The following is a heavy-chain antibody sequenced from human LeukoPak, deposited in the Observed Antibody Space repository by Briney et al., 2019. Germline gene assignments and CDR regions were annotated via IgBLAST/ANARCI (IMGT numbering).Heavy chain of an antibody. V-gene: IGHV4-59*01. Sequence: PSETQSLTCTVSGDSISSYYWNWIRQPPGKGLEWIGNIYYSGSTDYNPSLKSRVTISLDTSKNQISLRLSSVTAADTAVYHCARDKGPYWYFDLWGRSTLVTVSS. CDR3: ARDKGPYWYFDL. CDR2: IYYSGST. CDR1: GDSISSYY. J-gene: IGHJ2*01.